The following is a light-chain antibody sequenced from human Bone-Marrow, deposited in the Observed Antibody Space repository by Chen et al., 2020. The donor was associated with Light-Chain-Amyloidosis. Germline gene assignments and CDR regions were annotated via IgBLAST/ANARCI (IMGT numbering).Light chain of an antibody. V-gene: IGLV3-27*01. J-gene: IGLJ3*02. CDR2: KDT. CDR3: YAATDDSLRV. CDR1: HLAKKY. Sequence: SYELTQPSSVSVSPGQTATFTCSGDHLAKKYVRWLQQKPGQAPVLVIYKDTERPSGIPERFSGSSSEATATLAVRGAQVDDDADYHCYAATDDSLRVFGVGTRLTVL.